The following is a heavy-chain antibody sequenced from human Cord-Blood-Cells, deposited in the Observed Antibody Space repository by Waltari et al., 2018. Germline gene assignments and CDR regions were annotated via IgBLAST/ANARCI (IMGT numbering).Heavy chain of an antibody. CDR3: ARDLGDY. Sequence: EVQLVESGGGLVQPGGSLRLSCAASGFTGCSNYRGWVRQAPGKGLEWVSVIYSGGSTYYADSVKGRFTISRHNSKNTLYLQMNSLRAEDTAVYYCARDLGDYWGQGTLVTVSS. CDR1: GFTGCSNY. D-gene: IGHD7-27*01. V-gene: IGHV3-53*04. CDR2: IYSGGST. J-gene: IGHJ4*02.